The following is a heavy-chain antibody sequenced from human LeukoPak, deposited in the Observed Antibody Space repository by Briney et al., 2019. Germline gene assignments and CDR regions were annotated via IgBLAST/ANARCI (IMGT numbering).Heavy chain of an antibody. V-gene: IGHV3-11*04. D-gene: IGHD4-23*01. Sequence: PGGSLRLSRAASGFTFSDYYMSWIRQAPGKGLEWVSYISSSGSTIYYADSVKGRFTISRDNAKNSLYLQMNSLRAEDTAVYYCARVKIDYGGNSVPDYWGQGTLVTVSS. J-gene: IGHJ4*02. CDR2: ISSSGSTI. CDR1: GFTFSDYY. CDR3: ARVKIDYGGNSVPDY.